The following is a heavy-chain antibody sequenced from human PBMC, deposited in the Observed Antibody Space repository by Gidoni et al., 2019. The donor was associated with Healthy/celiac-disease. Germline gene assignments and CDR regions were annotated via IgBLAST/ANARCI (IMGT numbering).Heavy chain of an antibody. J-gene: IGHJ4*02. V-gene: IGHV3-21*01. Sequence: EVQMVESGGGLVKPGGSLGLPGAASGFTFSCYSMNWVRQAPGKGLAWFSSISSSGSSISSADSVKGRFTISRHNAKDSLYLHMNILSADDTAVYYCARYLRSFDYWGQGTLVTVSS. CDR3: ARYLRSFDY. CDR2: ISSSGSSI. CDR1: GFTFSCYS.